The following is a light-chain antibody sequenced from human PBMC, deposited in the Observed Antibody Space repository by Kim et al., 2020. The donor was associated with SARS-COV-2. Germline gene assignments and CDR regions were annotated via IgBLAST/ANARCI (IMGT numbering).Light chain of an antibody. J-gene: IGLJ3*02. V-gene: IGLV3-21*04. Sequence: PGQTATFTCGGDTVGSKSVHWYQQKPGQAPVLVIYYDTDRPSGIPERFSGSNSGNTATLTITRVEAGDEADYHCQVWDSSSDHPGVFGGGTQLTVL. CDR3: QVWDSSSDHPGV. CDR2: YDT. CDR1: TVGSKS.